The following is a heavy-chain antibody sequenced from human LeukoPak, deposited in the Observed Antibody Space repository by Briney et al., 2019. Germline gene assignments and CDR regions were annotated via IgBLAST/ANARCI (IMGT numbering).Heavy chain of an antibody. Sequence: GASVKVSCKASGYTFTSYDINWVRQATGQGLEWMGWMNPNSGNTGYAQKFQGRVTITRNTSISTAYMELSSLRSEDTAVYYCARGAEPRTYDFWSGYYIDAFDIWGQGTMVTVSS. J-gene: IGHJ3*02. V-gene: IGHV1-8*03. CDR2: MNPNSGNT. D-gene: IGHD3-3*01. CDR3: ARGAEPRTYDFWSGYYIDAFDI. CDR1: GYTFTSYD.